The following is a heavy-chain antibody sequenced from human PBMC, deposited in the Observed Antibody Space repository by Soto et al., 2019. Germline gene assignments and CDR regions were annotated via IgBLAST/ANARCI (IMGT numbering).Heavy chain of an antibody. CDR2: IKQDGGEK. D-gene: IGHD5-18*01. CDR1: GFTLSSYW. Sequence: EVQLVESGGGLVQPGGSLRLSCAASGFTLSSYWMSWVRQAPGKGLEWVANIKQDGGEKYYVDSVKGRFTISRDNAKNSLYLQMNSLRAEDTAVYYCARVPGSGYNYGSTFDYWGQGTLVTVSS. CDR3: ARVPGSGYNYGSTFDY. V-gene: IGHV3-7*05. J-gene: IGHJ4*02.